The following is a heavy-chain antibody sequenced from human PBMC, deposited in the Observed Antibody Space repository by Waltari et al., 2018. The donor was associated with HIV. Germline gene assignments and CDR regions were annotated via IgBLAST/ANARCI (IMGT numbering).Heavy chain of an antibody. D-gene: IGHD5-18*01. V-gene: IGHV3-30*18. J-gene: IGHJ3*02. CDR3: AKGEASTPLGFSFGLRGALDI. Sequence: QVLLVESGGGVVQPGRSLRLSCAASEFTFRSYAMHWVRQAPGKGLDWLTLISFDGTKEYNADPVQGRFTVSRDNSENTLFLQMNNLSTGDTAVYYCAKGEASTPLGFSFGLRGALDIWGQGTVVTVSS. CDR1: EFTFRSYA. CDR2: ISFDGTKE.